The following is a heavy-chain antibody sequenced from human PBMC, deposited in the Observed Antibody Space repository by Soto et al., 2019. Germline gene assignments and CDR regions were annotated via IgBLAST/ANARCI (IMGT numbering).Heavy chain of an antibody. Sequence: GPGVKKPGASVKVSCKASGYTFTSYGFIWVRQAPGQGLEWMGWISAHNGDTIYAQKFQDRITMTTDTSTNTAYLELRSLKSGDTAVFYCARSSGTYPPSRYYYGLDVWGQGTTVTVSS. D-gene: IGHD1-26*01. V-gene: IGHV1-18*01. CDR3: ARSSGTYPPSRYYYGLDV. CDR2: ISAHNGDT. J-gene: IGHJ6*02. CDR1: GYTFTSYG.